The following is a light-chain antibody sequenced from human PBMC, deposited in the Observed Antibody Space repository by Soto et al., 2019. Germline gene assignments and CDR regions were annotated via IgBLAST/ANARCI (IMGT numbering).Light chain of an antibody. CDR1: QSLLNTSKNKNS. CDR2: WAS. CDR3: QQYFNNPLT. Sequence: DVVMTQSTESLAVSLGERATINCKSSQSLLNTSKNKNSLAWYQQRPGQPPQXLIYWASTRESGVPERFSGSGSGTNFTLTISSLQAEDVEVYFCQQYFNNPLTFGQGTKVDIK. J-gene: IGKJ1*01. V-gene: IGKV4-1*01.